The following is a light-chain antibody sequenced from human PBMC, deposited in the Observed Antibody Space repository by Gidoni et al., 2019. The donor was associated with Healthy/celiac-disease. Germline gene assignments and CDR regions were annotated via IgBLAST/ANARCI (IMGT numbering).Light chain of an antibody. J-gene: IGKJ3*01. Sequence: EIVFTQSPATLSLSPVERATLSCRASQSVSSYLAWYQQKPGQAPRLLIYDASNRATGIPARFSGSGYGTDFTLTISSLEPEDFAVYYCQQRSNWPPFTFGPGTKVDIK. CDR1: QSVSSY. CDR2: DAS. CDR3: QQRSNWPPFT. V-gene: IGKV3-11*01.